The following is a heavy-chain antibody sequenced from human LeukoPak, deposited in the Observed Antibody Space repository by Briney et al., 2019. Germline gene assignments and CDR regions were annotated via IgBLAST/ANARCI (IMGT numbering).Heavy chain of an antibody. CDR1: GYTFTDYY. CDR2: INPNSGGT. D-gene: IGHD3-10*01. V-gene: IGHV1-2*02. CDR3: ARDSGERGSGSYLIAY. J-gene: IGHJ4*02. Sequence: ASVKVSCKASGYTFTDYYILWVRQAPGQGPEWMGWINPNSGGTNYAQKFQGRVTMTRDTSISTAYMELSRLRSDDTAVYYCARDSGERGSGSYLIAYWGQGTLVTVSS.